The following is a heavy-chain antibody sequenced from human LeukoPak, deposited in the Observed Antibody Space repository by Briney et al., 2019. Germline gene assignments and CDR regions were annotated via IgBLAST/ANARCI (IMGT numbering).Heavy chain of an antibody. CDR1: GGTFSSYA. V-gene: IGHV1-69*11. CDR3: ARASYESGYCSSTSCYPFDY. Sequence: SVKVSCKASGGTFSSYAISWVRQAPGQGLEWMGRIIPILGTANYAQKFQGRVTITADESTSTAYMELSSLRSEDTAVYYCARASYESGYCSSTSCYPFDYWGQGTLVTVSS. D-gene: IGHD2-2*01. CDR2: IIPILGTA. J-gene: IGHJ4*02.